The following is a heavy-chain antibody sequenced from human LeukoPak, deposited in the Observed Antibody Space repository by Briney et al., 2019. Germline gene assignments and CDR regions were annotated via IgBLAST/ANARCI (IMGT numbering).Heavy chain of an antibody. J-gene: IGHJ4*02. CDR3: AAAGELYYYDSSGYYPY. CDR2: IIPIFGTA. D-gene: IGHD3-22*01. CDR1: GGTFSSYA. V-gene: IGHV1-69*13. Sequence: SVKVSCKASGGTFSSYAISWVRQAPGQGLEWMGGIIPIFGTANYAQKFQGRVTITADESTSTAYMELSSLRSEDTAVYYCAAAGELYYYDSSGYYPYWGQGTLVTASS.